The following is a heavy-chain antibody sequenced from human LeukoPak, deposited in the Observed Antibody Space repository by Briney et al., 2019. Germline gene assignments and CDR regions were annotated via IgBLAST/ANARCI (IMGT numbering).Heavy chain of an antibody. CDR3: TDAVAA. V-gene: IGHV3-53*05. J-gene: IGHJ5*02. Sequence: GGSLRLSCAASGFDVSSIYVTWVRQPPGMGLEWVSVIYSDGSTYYADSVKGRFTISRDNSKNTLYLQMSSLRPEDTAVYYCTDAVAAWGQGTLVTVSS. D-gene: IGHD4-23*01. CDR1: GFDVSSIY. CDR2: IYSDGST.